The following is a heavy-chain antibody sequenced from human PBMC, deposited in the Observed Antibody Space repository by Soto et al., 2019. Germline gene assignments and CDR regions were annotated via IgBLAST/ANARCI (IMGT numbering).Heavy chain of an antibody. Sequence: GASVKVSSKASGYTLTSNGISWVRQAPGQGLEWMGWIGAYNGNTNYAQKLQGRVTMTTDTSTSTAYMELRSLRSDDTAVYYCARGPLQEDYYDSSGYYPEFDYWGQGTLVTVSS. CDR2: IGAYNGNT. V-gene: IGHV1-18*01. J-gene: IGHJ4*02. D-gene: IGHD3-22*01. CDR3: ARGPLQEDYYDSSGYYPEFDY. CDR1: GYTLTSNG.